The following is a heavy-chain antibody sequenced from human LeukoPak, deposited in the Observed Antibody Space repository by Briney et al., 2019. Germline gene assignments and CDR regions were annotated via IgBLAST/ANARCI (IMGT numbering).Heavy chain of an antibody. Sequence: GGSLTLSCAASGFTITNYAMSWVRQGPGKGLEWVSGLSTSPRYADSVRGRFIVSRDHSRNTFSLKMNSLRAEDTAVYYCVRGEVAVQYYFESWGQGALVTVSS. CDR3: VRGEVAVQYYFES. J-gene: IGHJ4*02. CDR1: GFTITNYA. D-gene: IGHD3-22*01. V-gene: IGHV3-23*01. CDR2: LSTSPR.